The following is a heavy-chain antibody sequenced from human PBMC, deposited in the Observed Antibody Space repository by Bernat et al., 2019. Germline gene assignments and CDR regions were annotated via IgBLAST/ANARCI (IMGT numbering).Heavy chain of an antibody. D-gene: IGHD6-13*01. Sequence: ELQLVQSGAEVKKPGESLKISCKGSGYSFSSYWIGWVRQMPGKGLGWMGIIYPGDSDTRYSPSFQGQVIISADKSISTAYLQWSSLKASDSAMDYCARHQYSSSWYGGWFDPWGQGTLVTVSS. CDR3: ARHQYSSSWYGGWFDP. J-gene: IGHJ5*02. CDR2: IYPGDSDT. V-gene: IGHV5-51*01. CDR1: GYSFSSYW.